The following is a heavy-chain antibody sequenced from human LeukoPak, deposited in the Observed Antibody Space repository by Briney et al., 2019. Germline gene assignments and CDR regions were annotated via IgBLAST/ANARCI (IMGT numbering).Heavy chain of an antibody. CDR1: GFTFSNTW. D-gene: IGHD4-17*01. CDR2: IKRIIDGGTT. J-gene: IGHJ4*02. CDR3: AAQGGSGDLRY. Sequence: GGSLRLSCAVSGFTFSNTWMNWVRQAPGKGLEWVGRIKRIIDGGTTDYAAPVKGRFTVSRDDSINTLYLQMSSLKAEDTAVYYCAAQGGSGDLRYWGQGTLVTVSS. V-gene: IGHV3-15*01.